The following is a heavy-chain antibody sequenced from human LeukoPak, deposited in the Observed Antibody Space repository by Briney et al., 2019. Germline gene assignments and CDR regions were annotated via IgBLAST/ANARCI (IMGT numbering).Heavy chain of an antibody. Sequence: GASVKVSCKASGYTFTSYGLTWVRQAPGQGLEWMGWISAYNGHTKYPQKLQGRVTMTTDTSTSTAYMELRSLRSDDTAVYYCARSEIYGDYGGLDFWGQGTLVTVSS. CDR3: ARSEIYGDYGGLDF. CDR1: GYTFTSYG. V-gene: IGHV1-18*01. D-gene: IGHD4-17*01. CDR2: ISAYNGHT. J-gene: IGHJ4*02.